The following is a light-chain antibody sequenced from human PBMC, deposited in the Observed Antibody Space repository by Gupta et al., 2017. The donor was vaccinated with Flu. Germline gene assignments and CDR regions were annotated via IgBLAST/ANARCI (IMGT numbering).Light chain of an antibody. CDR1: SSDVVTYNL. Sequence: QSALTQPASVSGSPGQSITISCTGTSSDVVTYNLVSWYQQSPGKAPKLIIYEATKRLPGVSDRFSGSNSGITASLTISGLQSEDEAQYYCCSYAGTDTFVFGSGTKVTVL. CDR3: CSYAGTDTFV. V-gene: IGLV2-23*01. J-gene: IGLJ1*01. CDR2: EAT.